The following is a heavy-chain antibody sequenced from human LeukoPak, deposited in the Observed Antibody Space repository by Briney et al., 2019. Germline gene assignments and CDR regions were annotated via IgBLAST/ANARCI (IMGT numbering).Heavy chain of an antibody. CDR1: GFTLSSYS. V-gene: IGHV3-23*01. D-gene: IGHD3-9*01. J-gene: IGHJ4*02. CDR2: ISGSGGST. CDR3: AKDQDYDILTGLDY. Sequence: GGSLRLSCAASGFTLSSYSMNWVRQAPGKGLEWVSAISGSGGSTYYADSVKGRFTISRDNSKNTLYLQMNSLTAEDTAVYYCAKDQDYDILTGLDYWGQGTLVTVSS.